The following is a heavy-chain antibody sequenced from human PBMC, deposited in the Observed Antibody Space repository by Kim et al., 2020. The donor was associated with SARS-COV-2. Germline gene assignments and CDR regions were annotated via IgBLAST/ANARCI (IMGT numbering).Heavy chain of an antibody. V-gene: IGHV7-4-1*02. Sequence: ASVKVSCKASGYTFTSYAMNWVRQAPGQGLEWMGWINTNTGNPTYAQGFTGRFVFSLDTSVSTAYLQISSLKAEDTAVYYCARDWYCSSTSCYGGYYYYYMDAWGKGTTVTVSS. CDR3: ARDWYCSSTSCYGGYYYYYMDA. CDR2: INTNTGNP. J-gene: IGHJ6*03. D-gene: IGHD2-2*01. CDR1: GYTFTSYA.